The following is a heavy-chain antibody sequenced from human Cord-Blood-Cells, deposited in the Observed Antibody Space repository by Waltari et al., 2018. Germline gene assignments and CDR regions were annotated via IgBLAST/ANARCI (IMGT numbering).Heavy chain of an antibody. CDR2: ISGSGGST. CDR1: GFTFSRYA. D-gene: IGHD1-26*01. CDR3: ATFVGYSGSYWYFDY. J-gene: IGHJ4*02. V-gene: IGHV3-23*01. Sequence: EVQPLEPGGWLVQPGGSLRLSCAASGFTFSRYAMRWARSTPGKGLEWVSAISGSGGSTYYADSVKGRFTISRDNSKNTLYLQMNSLRAEDTAVYYCATFVGYSGSYWYFDYWGQGTLVTVSS.